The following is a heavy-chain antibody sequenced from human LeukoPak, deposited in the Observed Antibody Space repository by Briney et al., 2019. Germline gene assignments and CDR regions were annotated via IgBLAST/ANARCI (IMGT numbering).Heavy chain of an antibody. V-gene: IGHV3-74*01. CDR2: FNSDGSST. D-gene: IGHD2-15*01. J-gene: IGHJ4*02. Sequence: PGGALRLSFVASGFTFSSYLMHSVRQDPGEGMVLGLRFNSDGSSTSYADSVKGRFTISRDNAKNTVYLQMNSLRVEDTAVYYCTRGGYCSGDNCYPQAYYWGQGTLVTVSS. CDR3: TRGGYCSGDNCYPQAYY. CDR1: GFTFSSYL.